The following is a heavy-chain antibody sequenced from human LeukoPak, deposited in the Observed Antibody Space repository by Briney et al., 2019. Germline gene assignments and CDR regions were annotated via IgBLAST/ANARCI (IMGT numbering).Heavy chain of an antibody. Sequence: PGGSLRLSXAASGFTFSSYAMSWVRQAPGKGLEWVSAISGSGGSTYYADSVKGRFTISRDNSKNTLYLQMNSLRAEDTAVYYCAKKILDFWSGMDVWGKGTTVTVSS. CDR3: AKKILDFWSGMDV. V-gene: IGHV3-23*01. J-gene: IGHJ6*04. D-gene: IGHD3-3*01. CDR1: GFTFSSYA. CDR2: ISGSGGST.